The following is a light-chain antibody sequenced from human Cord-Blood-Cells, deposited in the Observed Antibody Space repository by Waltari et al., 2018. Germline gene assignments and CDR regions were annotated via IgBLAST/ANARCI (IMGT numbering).Light chain of an antibody. Sequence: DIQMTQSPSSLSASVGDRVTITCRESQSISSYLHWYQQKPGKATKILIYAASSLQSGVPTRFSGIGSGTYFTLTISSLQPEDFATYDCQQIYSTPLTFGGGTKVEIK. CDR1: QSISSY. CDR3: QQIYSTPLT. V-gene: IGKV1-39*01. J-gene: IGKJ4*01. CDR2: AAS.